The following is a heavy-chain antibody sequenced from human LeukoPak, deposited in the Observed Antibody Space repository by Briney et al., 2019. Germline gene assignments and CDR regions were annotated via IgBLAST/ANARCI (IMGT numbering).Heavy chain of an antibody. V-gene: IGHV4-39*07. J-gene: IGHJ4*02. D-gene: IGHD3-22*01. Sequence: PSETLSLTCTVSGGSISSSSYYWGWIRQPPGKGLEWIGSIYYSGNTYYNPSLKSRVTITGDTSKNQFSLKLSSVTAADTAVYYCARFYDYYDSSGYSVQYFDYWGQGTLVTVSS. CDR3: ARFYDYYDSSGYSVQYFDY. CDR1: GGSISSSSYY. CDR2: IYYSGNT.